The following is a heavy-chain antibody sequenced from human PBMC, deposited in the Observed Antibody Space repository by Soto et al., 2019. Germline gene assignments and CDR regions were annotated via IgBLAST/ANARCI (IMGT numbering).Heavy chain of an antibody. CDR2: IKPYNGNT. CDR3: ARDLDGSGSYYTDY. Sequence: QVQLVQSGAEVKKPGASVKVSCKASGYTFNIYGINWVRQAPGQGLEWMGWIKPYNGNTKYAQNLQGRVTMTTDTSTSTAYMELRSLRSDDTAVHYCARDLDGSGSYYTDYWGQGTLVTVSS. J-gene: IGHJ4*02. D-gene: IGHD3-10*01. CDR1: GYTFNIYG. V-gene: IGHV1-18*01.